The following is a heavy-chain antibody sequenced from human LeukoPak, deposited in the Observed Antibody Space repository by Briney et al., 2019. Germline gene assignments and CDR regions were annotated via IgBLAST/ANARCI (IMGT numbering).Heavy chain of an antibody. D-gene: IGHD1-26*01. J-gene: IGHJ4*02. CDR2: INPNSGGT. Sequence: ASVKVSCKASGYTFTGYYLHWVRQAPGQGLEWMGWINPNSGGTNYAQKFQGRVTMTRETSISTVRMELSRLRSDDTAVYFCAREKMVGAPKLLDYWGQGTLVTVSS. V-gene: IGHV1-2*02. CDR3: AREKMVGAPKLLDY. CDR1: GYTFTGYY.